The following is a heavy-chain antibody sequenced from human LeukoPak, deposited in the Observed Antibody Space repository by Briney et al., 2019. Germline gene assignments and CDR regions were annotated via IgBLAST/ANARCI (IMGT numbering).Heavy chain of an antibody. CDR2: IIPILGIA. CDR1: GGTFSSYA. D-gene: IGHD6-13*01. V-gene: IGHV1-69*04. CDR3: ARGKPSAAGDY. J-gene: IGHJ4*02. Sequence: GASVKVSCKASGGTFSSYAISWVRQAPGQGLEWMGRIIPILGIANYAQKFQGRVTITADKSTSTAYMELSSLRSEDTAVYYCARGKPSAAGDYWGQGTLVTVSS.